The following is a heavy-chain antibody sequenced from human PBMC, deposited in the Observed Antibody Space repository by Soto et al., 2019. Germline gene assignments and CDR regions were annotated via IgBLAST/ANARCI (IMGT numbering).Heavy chain of an antibody. CDR3: ARSPDYYDSSGYYPDY. V-gene: IGHV1-69*13. D-gene: IGHD3-22*01. Sequence: SVKVSCKASGGTFSSYAISWVRQAPGQGLEWMGGIIPIFGTANYAQKFQGRVTITADESTSTAYMELSSLRSEDTAVYYCARSPDYYDSSGYYPDYWGQGTLVTVSS. CDR2: IIPIFGTA. J-gene: IGHJ4*02. CDR1: GGTFSSYA.